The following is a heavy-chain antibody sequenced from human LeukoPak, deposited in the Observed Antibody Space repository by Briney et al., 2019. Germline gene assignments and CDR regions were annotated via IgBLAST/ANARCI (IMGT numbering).Heavy chain of an antibody. V-gene: IGHV1-2*02. CDR2: INPNSGGT. D-gene: IGHD6-13*01. J-gene: IGHJ4*02. CDR3: ARVTYSSSLFDY. CDR1: GYTFTGYY. Sequence: VASVKVSCKASGYTFTGYYMHWVRQAPGQGVEWMGWINPNSGGTNYAQKFQGRVTMTRDTSISTAYMELSRLRSDDTAVYYCARVTYSSSLFDYWGQGTLVTVSS.